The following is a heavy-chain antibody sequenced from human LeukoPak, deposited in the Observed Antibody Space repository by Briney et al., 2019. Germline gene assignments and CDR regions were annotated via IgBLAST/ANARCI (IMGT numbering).Heavy chain of an antibody. CDR1: GYSFTSYA. Sequence: ASVKVSCKASGYSFTSYAMHWVRQAPGQRLEWMGWINAGNGDTKYSQKFQGRVTITRDTSASIAYMEVSSLRSEDTAVYYCARERAYSSDYWGQGTLVTVSS. D-gene: IGHD6-13*01. V-gene: IGHV1-3*01. J-gene: IGHJ4*02. CDR2: INAGNGDT. CDR3: ARERAYSSDY.